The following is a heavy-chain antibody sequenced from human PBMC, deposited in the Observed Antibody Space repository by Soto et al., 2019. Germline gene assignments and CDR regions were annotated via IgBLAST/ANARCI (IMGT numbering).Heavy chain of an antibody. CDR3: ASGPDYAYISENNWFDP. CDR1: GGTFSSYA. J-gene: IGHJ5*02. CDR2: IIPIFGTA. V-gene: IGHV1-69*01. D-gene: IGHD2-2*01. Sequence: QVQLVQSGAEVKKPGSSVKVSCKASGGTFSSYAISWVRQAPGQGLEWMGGIIPIFGTANYAQKFQGRVTITADESTSTAYMELSSLRSEDTAVYYCASGPDYAYISENNWFDPWGQGTLVTVSS.